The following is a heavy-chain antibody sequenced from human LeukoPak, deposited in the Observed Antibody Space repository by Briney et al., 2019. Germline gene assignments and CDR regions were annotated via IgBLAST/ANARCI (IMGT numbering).Heavy chain of an antibody. Sequence: GGSLRLSCAASGLTFSSYGMHWVRQAPGKGLEWVAVIWYDGSNKYYADSVKGRFTISRDNSKNTLYLQMNSLRAEDTAVYYCARDRDILTGLYYFDYWGQGTLVTVSS. V-gene: IGHV3-33*01. CDR1: GLTFSSYG. D-gene: IGHD3-9*01. J-gene: IGHJ4*02. CDR2: IWYDGSNK. CDR3: ARDRDILTGLYYFDY.